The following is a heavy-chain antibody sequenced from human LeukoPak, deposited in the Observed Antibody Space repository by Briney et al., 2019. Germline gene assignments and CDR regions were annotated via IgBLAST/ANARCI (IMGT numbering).Heavy chain of an antibody. Sequence: SVKVSCKASGGTFSSYAISWVRQAPGQGPEWMGRIIPISGIANYAQKFQGRVTITADKSTSTAYMELSSLRSEDTAVYYCARGGRDYGDYDNWFDPWGQGTLVTVSS. V-gene: IGHV1-69*04. D-gene: IGHD4-17*01. J-gene: IGHJ5*02. CDR1: GGTFSSYA. CDR2: IIPISGIA. CDR3: ARGGRDYGDYDNWFDP.